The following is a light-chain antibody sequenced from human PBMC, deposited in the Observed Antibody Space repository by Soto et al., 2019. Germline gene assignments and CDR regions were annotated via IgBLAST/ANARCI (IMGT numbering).Light chain of an antibody. CDR1: QSVSSIY. CDR2: GTS. CDR3: QQRGT. V-gene: IGKV3-20*01. J-gene: IGKJ1*01. Sequence: IVLTQSPGTLSLSPGERATLSCRASQSVSSIYLTWYQQRPGQPPRLLIYGTSSRATGIPDRFSGSGSGTAFTLTISRLEPAAFAVYYCQQRGTFGEGTRVEI.